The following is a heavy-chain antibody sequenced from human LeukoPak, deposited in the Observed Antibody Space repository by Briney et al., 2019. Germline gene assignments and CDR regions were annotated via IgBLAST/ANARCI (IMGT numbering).Heavy chain of an antibody. CDR3: AKELLRAFDI. Sequence: PGRSLRLSCAASGFTFDDYAMHWVRQAPGKGLEWVSGISWNSGSIGYADSVKGRFTISRDNAKNSLYLQMNSLRAEDTALYYCAKELLRAFDIWGQGTMVTVSS. J-gene: IGHJ3*02. D-gene: IGHD2-15*01. CDR1: GFTFDDYA. V-gene: IGHV3-9*01. CDR2: ISWNSGSI.